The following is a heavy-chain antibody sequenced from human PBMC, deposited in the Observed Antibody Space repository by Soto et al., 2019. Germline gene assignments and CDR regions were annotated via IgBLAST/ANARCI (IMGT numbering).Heavy chain of an antibody. J-gene: IGHJ5*02. CDR1: EFTFSSFA. CDR3: AKDLISGYNSGGPFVP. V-gene: IGHV3-23*01. CDR2: IGSRGDST. Sequence: EVQLFESGGGLVQPGGSLRLSCAASEFTFSSFAMSWVRQAPGKGLEWVSAIGSRGDSTYYADSVKGRFTISRDNTTTPVYLQMNSLRAEDTAVYYCAKDLISGYNSGGPFVPRGQGPLVTVSS. D-gene: IGHD6-19*01.